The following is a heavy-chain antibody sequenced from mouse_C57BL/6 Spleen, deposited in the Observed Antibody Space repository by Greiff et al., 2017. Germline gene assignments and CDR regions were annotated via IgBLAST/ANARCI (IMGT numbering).Heavy chain of an antibody. V-gene: IGHV1-82*01. CDR3: ARRGDGYDYYAMDY. J-gene: IGHJ4*01. D-gene: IGHD2-2*01. CDR1: GYAFSSSW. Sequence: VQLQQSGPELVKPGASVKISCKASGYAFSSSWMNWVKQRPGKGLEWIGRIYPGDGDTNYNGKFKGKATLTADKSSSTAYMQLSSLTAEDSAVYFCARRGDGYDYYAMDYWGQGTSVTVSS. CDR2: IYPGDGDT.